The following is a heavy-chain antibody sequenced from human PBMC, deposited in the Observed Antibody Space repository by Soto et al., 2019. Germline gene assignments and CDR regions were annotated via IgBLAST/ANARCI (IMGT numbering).Heavy chain of an antibody. CDR2: IIPFFGTP. Sequence: ASVKVSCKASGGTFSSYPISWVRQAPGQGLEWMGGIIPFFGTPNYAQKFQGRVTITADESTSTASMELSSLRSEDTAVCYCARWPGGHWFDPWGQGTLVTVSS. CDR1: GGTFSSYP. V-gene: IGHV1-69*13. CDR3: ARWPGGHWFDP. J-gene: IGHJ5*02.